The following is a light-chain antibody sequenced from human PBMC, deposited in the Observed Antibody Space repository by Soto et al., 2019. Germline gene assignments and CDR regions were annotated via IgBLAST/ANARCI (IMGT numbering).Light chain of an antibody. V-gene: IGKV1-5*03. Sequence: DIQMTQSPSTLSASVGDRVTITCRASQSISVWVAWYQQKPGKAPNVLIYKASTLERGVPSRFAGRGSGTEFTPTISSLQPDDVATYYCQQYYKYAVTFGQGTKVEIK. J-gene: IGKJ1*01. CDR1: QSISVW. CDR3: QQYYKYAVT. CDR2: KAS.